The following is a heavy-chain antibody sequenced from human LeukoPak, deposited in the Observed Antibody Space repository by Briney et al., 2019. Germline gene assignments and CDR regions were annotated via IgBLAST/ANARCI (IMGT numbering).Heavy chain of an antibody. V-gene: IGHV3-66*01. CDR1: GFTVSGNY. CDR3: ARAAAGYTEFDY. D-gene: IGHD6-13*01. J-gene: IGHJ4*02. Sequence: GGSLRLSCAASGFTVSGNYMSWVRQAPGKGLEWVSVIYSGGSTYYADSVKGRFTISRDNSKNTLYLQMNSLRAEDTAVYYCARAAAGYTEFDYWGQGTRVTVSS. CDR2: IYSGGST.